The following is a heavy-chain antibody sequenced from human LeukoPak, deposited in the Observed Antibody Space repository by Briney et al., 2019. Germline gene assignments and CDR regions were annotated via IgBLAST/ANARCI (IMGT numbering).Heavy chain of an antibody. CDR3: ARGPYSYDSSGAFDI. CDR1: GGSISSGGYS. Sequence: PSETLSLTCAVSGGSISSGGYSWSWIRQPPGKGLEWIGYIFYSGSTNYNPSLKSRVTISVDTSKNQFSLKLSSVTAADTAVYFCARGPYSYDSSGAFDIWGQGTMVTVSS. J-gene: IGHJ3*02. CDR2: IFYSGST. D-gene: IGHD3-22*01. V-gene: IGHV4-61*08.